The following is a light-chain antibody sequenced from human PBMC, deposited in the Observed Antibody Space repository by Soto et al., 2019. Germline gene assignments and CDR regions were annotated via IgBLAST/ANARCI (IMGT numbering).Light chain of an antibody. J-gene: IGKJ5*01. Sequence: DIQVTQSPSSLSASVGDRVTITCRASQGISNNLAWYQQKPGKVPQVLIYAASTLQSGVPSRFSGSGSGTDFTLTISSLQPEDVATYYCQKYNSVPITFGQGTRLEIK. CDR2: AAS. V-gene: IGKV1-27*01. CDR1: QGISNN. CDR3: QKYNSVPIT.